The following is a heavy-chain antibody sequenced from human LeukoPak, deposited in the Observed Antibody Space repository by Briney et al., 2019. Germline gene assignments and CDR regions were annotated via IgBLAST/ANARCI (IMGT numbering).Heavy chain of an antibody. CDR3: VKGLVQTTMSYSVDY. V-gene: IGHV3-23*01. D-gene: IGHD1-1*01. CDR2: ISNNGGYT. Sequence: PGGSLRLSCAASGFTFSSSAMSWVRQAPGKGLEWVSAISNNGGYTYYADSVQGRFTISRDNSKNTVYLQMNSLRAEDTAVYYCVKGLVQTTMSYSVDYWGQGALVTVSS. CDR1: GFTFSSSA. J-gene: IGHJ4*02.